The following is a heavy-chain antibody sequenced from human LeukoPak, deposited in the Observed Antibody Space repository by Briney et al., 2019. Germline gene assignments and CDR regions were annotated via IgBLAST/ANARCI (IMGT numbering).Heavy chain of an antibody. J-gene: IGHJ5*02. V-gene: IGHV1-46*01. Sequence: GASVKVSCKASGYTFTSYYMHWVRQAPGQGLEWMGIINPSGGSTSYAQKFQGRVTMTRDTSISTAYMELSRLRSDDTAVYYCARCKQLVRRGWFDPWGQGTLVTVSS. D-gene: IGHD6-13*01. CDR3: ARCKQLVRRGWFDP. CDR1: GYTFTSYY. CDR2: INPSGGST.